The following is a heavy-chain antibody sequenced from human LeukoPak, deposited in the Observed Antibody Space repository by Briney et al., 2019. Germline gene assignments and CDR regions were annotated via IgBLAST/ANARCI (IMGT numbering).Heavy chain of an antibody. CDR3: ARDHVDYYGSGSPSDYFDY. Sequence: SETLSLTCAVYGGSFSGYYWSWIRQPPGKGLEWIGSIYYSGSTNYNPSLKSRVTISVDTSKNQFSLKLSSVTAADTAVYYCARDHVDYYGSGSPSDYFDYWGQGTLVTVSS. CDR1: GGSFSGYY. CDR2: IYYSGST. J-gene: IGHJ4*02. D-gene: IGHD3-10*01. V-gene: IGHV4-59*01.